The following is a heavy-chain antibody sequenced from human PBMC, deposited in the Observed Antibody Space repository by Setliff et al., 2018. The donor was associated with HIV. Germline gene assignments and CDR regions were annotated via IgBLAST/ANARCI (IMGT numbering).Heavy chain of an antibody. D-gene: IGHD1-1*01. J-gene: IGHJ5*02. CDR3: ARAIRDGNSQINWFDP. CDR1: GFIFDDYA. CDR2: INPDGSTT. Sequence: GGSLRLSCAASGFIFDDYAMNWVRQVPGKGLVYVSRINPDGSTTTYADSVEGRFTISRDNAKNTLYLQMNSLRGEDTAVYFCARAIRDGNSQINWFDPWGQGTLVTVS. V-gene: IGHV3-74*01.